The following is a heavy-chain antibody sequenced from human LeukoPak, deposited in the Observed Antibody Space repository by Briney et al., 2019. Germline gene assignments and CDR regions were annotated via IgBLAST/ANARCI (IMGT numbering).Heavy chain of an antibody. CDR2: IYHGGST. D-gene: IGHD3-22*01. CDR1: GYSVTTLAN. V-gene: IGHV4-38-2*02. CDR3: AREKALIDHYDFTGYDWEY. J-gene: IGHJ4*02. Sequence: PSETLSLTCTVSGYSVTTLANWGWIRQFPRKGLEWVASIYHGGSTYYNPSLRGRVTISMDTSKNQISLRLTSVTAADTAVYYCAREKALIDHYDFTGYDWEYWGQGSLVIVSS.